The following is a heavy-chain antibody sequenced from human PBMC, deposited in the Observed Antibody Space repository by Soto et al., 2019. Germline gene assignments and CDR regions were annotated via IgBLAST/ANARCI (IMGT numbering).Heavy chain of an antibody. Sequence: TGESLKISCKGSGYSFTSSWNSWVRQMPGTGLEWMSKYYPSDSYTNNSPSFQGHHTSSADKSISTAYLKWSSLKAADTAMYYCARHKGAATAYYYNGMDVWGQGTTVTVTS. V-gene: IGHV5-10-1*01. D-gene: IGHD2-15*01. CDR3: ARHKGAATAYYYNGMDV. CDR2: YYPSDSYT. J-gene: IGHJ6*02. CDR1: GYSFTSSW.